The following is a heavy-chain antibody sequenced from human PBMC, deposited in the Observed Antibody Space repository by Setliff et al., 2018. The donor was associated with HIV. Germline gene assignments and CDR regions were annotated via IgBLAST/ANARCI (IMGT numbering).Heavy chain of an antibody. CDR3: ARHPRHYNILTGYRYYRDV. D-gene: IGHD3-9*01. Sequence: SETLSLTCAVSGVSISSSSYFWGWIRRPPGTGLDWIGSIYFSGSTYYNPSLESRVTISMDTSKNQFSLKLTSVTAADTAVYYCARHPRHYNILTGYRYYRDVWGRGTTVTVSS. V-gene: IGHV4-39*01. J-gene: IGHJ6*03. CDR2: IYFSGST. CDR1: GVSISSSSYF.